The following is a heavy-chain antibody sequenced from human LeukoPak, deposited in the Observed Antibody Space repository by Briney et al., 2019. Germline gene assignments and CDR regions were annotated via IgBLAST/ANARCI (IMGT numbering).Heavy chain of an antibody. CDR1: GFSFSDHE. D-gene: IGHD5-12*01. V-gene: IGHV3-21*01. CDR2: ISYGRSYI. CDR3: ARQYSGYDY. J-gene: IGHJ4*02. Sequence: GGSLRLSCAASGFSFSDHEMNWVRQAPGKGLEWVSSISYGRSYIYYADSVRGRFTISRDNAKNSLYLQMNSLSPEDTALYYCARQYSGYDYWGQGTLVTVSS.